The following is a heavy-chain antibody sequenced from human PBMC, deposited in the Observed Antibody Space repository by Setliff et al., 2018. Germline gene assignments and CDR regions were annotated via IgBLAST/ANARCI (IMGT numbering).Heavy chain of an antibody. V-gene: IGHV4-61*01. CDR2: IQKSGSA. J-gene: IGHJ6*02. D-gene: IGHD3-10*01. Sequence: SETLSLTCNVSGGSVSSTSHYWSWIRQPPGKGLECIGYIQKSGSANYNPSLMSRVTISVDTSRNQFSLKLRSVTAADTAVYYCARLSWDGLRYYGLDVWGQGATVTVSS. CDR3: ARLSWDGLRYYGLDV. CDR1: GGSVSSTSHY.